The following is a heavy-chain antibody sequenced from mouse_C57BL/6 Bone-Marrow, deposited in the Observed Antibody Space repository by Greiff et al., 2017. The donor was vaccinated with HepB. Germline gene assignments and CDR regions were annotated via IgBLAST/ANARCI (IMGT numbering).Heavy chain of an antibody. CDR1: GFSLTSYG. CDR3: ARHRGRHYYAMDD. CDR2: IWSDGST. Sequence: VKLMESGPGLVAPSQSLSITCTVSGFSLTSYGVHWVRQPPGKGLEWLVVIWSDGSTTYNSDLKSRLSISKDNSKSQVFLKMNSLQTDDTAMYYCARHRGRHYYAMDDWGQGTSVTVSS. D-gene: IGHD3-3*01. V-gene: IGHV2-6-1*01. J-gene: IGHJ4*01.